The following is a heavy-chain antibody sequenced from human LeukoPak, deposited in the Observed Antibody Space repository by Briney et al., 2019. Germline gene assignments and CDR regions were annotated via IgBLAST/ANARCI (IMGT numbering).Heavy chain of an antibody. CDR1: GYTFTSYD. CDR3: AGEVVVTAIGPEDY. CDR2: MNPNSGNT. D-gene: IGHD2-21*02. Sequence: GASVKVSCKASGYTFTSYDINWVRQAAGQGLEWMGWMNPNSGNTGYAQKFQGRVTMTRNTSISTAYMELSSLRSEDTAVYYCAGEVVVTAIGPEDYWGQGTLVTVSS. V-gene: IGHV1-8*01. J-gene: IGHJ4*02.